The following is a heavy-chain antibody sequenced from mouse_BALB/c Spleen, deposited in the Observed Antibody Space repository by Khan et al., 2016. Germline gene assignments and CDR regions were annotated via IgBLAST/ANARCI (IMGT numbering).Heavy chain of an antibody. CDR1: GFDFSRYW. D-gene: IGHD1-1*01. CDR2: INPDSSTI. CDR3: VRAGYYGCLAY. V-gene: IGHV4-1*02. J-gene: IGHJ3*01. Sequence: EVKLLESGGGLVQPGGSLKLSCAASGFDFSRYWMSWVRQAPGKGLEWIGEINPDSSTINYTPSLKDKFIISRDNAKNTLYLQMSKVRSKETALYDCVRAGYYGCLAYWGQGTLVTVSA.